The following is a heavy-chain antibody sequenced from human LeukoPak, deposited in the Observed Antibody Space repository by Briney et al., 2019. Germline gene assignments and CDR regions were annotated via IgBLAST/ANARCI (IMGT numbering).Heavy chain of an antibody. V-gene: IGHV4-4*02. CDR2: IYHSGST. J-gene: IGHJ6*02. D-gene: IGHD3-10*01. Sequence: SETLSLTCAVSGGSISSSNWWSWVRQPPGKGLEWIGEIYHSGSTNYNPSLKSRVTISVDKSKNQFSLKLSSVTAADTAVYYCARGFGELYYYGMDVWGQGTTVTVSS. CDR1: GGSISSSNW. CDR3: ARGFGELYYYGMDV.